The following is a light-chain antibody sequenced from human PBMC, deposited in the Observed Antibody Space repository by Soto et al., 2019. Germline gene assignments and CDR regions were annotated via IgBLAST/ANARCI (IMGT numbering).Light chain of an antibody. CDR2: GAS. J-gene: IGKJ1*01. Sequence: PGERATLSCRASQSVSSSYLAWYQQKPGQAPRLLIYGASTRATGIPARFSGSGSGTEFTLTISSLQSEDFAVYYCQQYNNWPPWTFGQGTKVDIK. CDR3: QQYNNWPPWT. V-gene: IGKV3-15*01. CDR1: QSVSSSY.